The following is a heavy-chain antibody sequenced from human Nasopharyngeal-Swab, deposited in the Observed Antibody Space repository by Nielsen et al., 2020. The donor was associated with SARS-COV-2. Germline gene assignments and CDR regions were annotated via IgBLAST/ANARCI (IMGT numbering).Heavy chain of an antibody. J-gene: IGHJ4*02. V-gene: IGHV3-23*01. D-gene: IGHD3-22*01. Sequence: GESLKISCSASGFTFSTYAMSWVRQAPGKGLEWVSSVSGTGHTTKYTDSVKGLFTISRDNSEKKVYLEMHSLRAEDTAVYYCARHYDSSGYYLTYFDYWGQGTLVTVSS. CDR3: ARHYDSSGYYLTYFDY. CDR1: GFTFSTYA. CDR2: VSGTGHTT.